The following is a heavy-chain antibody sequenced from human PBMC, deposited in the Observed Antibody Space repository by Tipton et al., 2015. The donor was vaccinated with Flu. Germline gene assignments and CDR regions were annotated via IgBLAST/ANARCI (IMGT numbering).Heavy chain of an antibody. J-gene: IGHJ4*02. CDR3: ARDPSLGMPDYFDY. V-gene: IGHV4-28*03. CDR2: IYNSAYT. Sequence: TLSLTCTVSGYSISSRYYWGWIRQPPGKGLEWIGYIYNSAYTKYNPSLESRVTISADTPKKQFSLQLRSVTAADTAVYYCARDPSLGMPDYFDYWGQGTLVTASS. CDR1: GYSISSRYY. D-gene: IGHD2-2*01.